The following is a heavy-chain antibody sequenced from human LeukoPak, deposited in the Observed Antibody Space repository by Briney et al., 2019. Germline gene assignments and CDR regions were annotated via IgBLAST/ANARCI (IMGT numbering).Heavy chain of an antibody. CDR2: IYHSGST. CDR3: AKDRAIAAAATGAFDM. CDR1: GGSISSSNW. D-gene: IGHD6-13*01. V-gene: IGHV4-4*02. Sequence: SETLSLTCAVSGGSISSSNWWSWVRQPPGKGLEWIGEIYHSGSTNYNPSLKSRVTISVDKSKNQFSLKLSSVTAADTAVYYCAKDRAIAAAATGAFDMWGQGTMVTVSS. J-gene: IGHJ3*02.